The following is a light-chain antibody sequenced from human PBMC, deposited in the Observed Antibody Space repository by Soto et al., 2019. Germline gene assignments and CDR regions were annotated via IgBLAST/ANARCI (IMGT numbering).Light chain of an antibody. CDR1: SSDVGAYNY. J-gene: IGLJ2*01. Sequence: QSVLTQPASVSGSPGQSITISCTGTSSDVGAYNYVSWHQQRPGNAPKLMIYDVSNRPSGVSNRFSGSKSGNTASLTISGLQAEDGADYYCISYTTSSTLVFGGGTKLTVL. CDR3: ISYTTSSTLV. CDR2: DVS. V-gene: IGLV2-14*03.